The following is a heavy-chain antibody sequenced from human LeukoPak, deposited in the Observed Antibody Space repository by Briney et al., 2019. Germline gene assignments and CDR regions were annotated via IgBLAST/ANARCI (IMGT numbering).Heavy chain of an antibody. Sequence: SETLSLTCAVFGGTFNGYYWSWIRQSPGEGLEWIGEITPTGGTNYNPSLKSRVTISVDASNNQFSLKLTSLTAADTTVYYCARRGFLGSGTLAFGYWGQGTLVTVSS. CDR1: GGTFNGYY. D-gene: IGHD3-10*01. V-gene: IGHV4-34*01. CDR2: ITPTGGT. CDR3: ARRGFLGSGTLAFGY. J-gene: IGHJ4*02.